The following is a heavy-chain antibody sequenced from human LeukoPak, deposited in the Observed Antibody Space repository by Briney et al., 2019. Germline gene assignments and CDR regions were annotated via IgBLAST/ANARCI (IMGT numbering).Heavy chain of an antibody. V-gene: IGHV3-15*01. Sequence: SWIRQHPGKGLEWIGRIKSKTDGGTTDYAAPVKGRFTISRDDSKNTLYLQMNSLKTEDTAVYYCTTDFYYYGSGTYYNVDYWGQGTLVTVSS. D-gene: IGHD3-10*01. J-gene: IGHJ4*02. CDR2: IKSKTDGGTT. CDR3: TTDFYYYGSGTYYNVDY.